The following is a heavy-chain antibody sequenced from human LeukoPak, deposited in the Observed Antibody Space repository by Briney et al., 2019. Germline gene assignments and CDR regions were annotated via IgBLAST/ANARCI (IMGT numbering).Heavy chain of an antibody. CDR1: GFTVSSSY. Sequence: GGSLRLSCAASGFTVSSSYMSWVRQAPGKGLEWVSLIYSGGSTYYAASVKDRFTISRDNSKNTLYLQMDSMRPEDTAVYCWAKGYGHAYEYWGQGTLVTVSS. CDR3: AKGYGHAYEY. V-gene: IGHV3-53*01. D-gene: IGHD5-18*01. CDR2: IYSGGST. J-gene: IGHJ4*02.